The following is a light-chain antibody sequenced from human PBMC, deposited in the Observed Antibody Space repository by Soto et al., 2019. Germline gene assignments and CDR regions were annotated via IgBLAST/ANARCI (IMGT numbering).Light chain of an antibody. CDR3: HPYHSYPWT. J-gene: IGKJ1*01. CDR2: DAS. CDR1: QSISSW. Sequence: EMQITQCHSTLSGSGGDRGASSCLASQSISSWLAWYQQKPGKAPKLLIYDASSLESGVPSRFSGSVSGTEFTLTIASLQPHAFATSHPHPYHSYPWTFGQGTKVDIK. V-gene: IGKV1-5*01.